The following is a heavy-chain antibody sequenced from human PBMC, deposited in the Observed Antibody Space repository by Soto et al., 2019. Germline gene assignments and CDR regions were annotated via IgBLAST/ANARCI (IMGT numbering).Heavy chain of an antibody. V-gene: IGHV1-69*06. CDR1: EDTFRNYA. CDR2: IIPIFGTA. Sequence: SVKVSCKASEDTFRNYAISCVRQAPGQGLEWMGGIIPIFGTANYAQKFQGRVKITADRSANTVYLELSSLRPEDTAVYYCASTKYDSSAYYYWYLGLWGRGILVTVSS. J-gene: IGHJ2*01. CDR3: ASTKYDSSAYYYWYLGL. D-gene: IGHD3-22*01.